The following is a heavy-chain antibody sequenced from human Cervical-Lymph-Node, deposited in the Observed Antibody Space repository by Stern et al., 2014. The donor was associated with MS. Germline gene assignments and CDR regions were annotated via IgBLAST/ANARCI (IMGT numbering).Heavy chain of an antibody. V-gene: IGHV1-69*01. CDR3: ARLERWLQHDAFDI. D-gene: IGHD5-24*01. CDR2: IIPIFGTA. J-gene: IGHJ3*02. Sequence: QVQLVQSGAEVKKPGSSVKVSCKASGGTFSSSAISWVRQAPGQGLEWLGGIIPIFGTANYAQKFQGRVTLTADESTSTAYMELSSLRSEDTAVYYCARLERWLQHDAFDIWGQGTMVTVSS. CDR1: GGTFSSSA.